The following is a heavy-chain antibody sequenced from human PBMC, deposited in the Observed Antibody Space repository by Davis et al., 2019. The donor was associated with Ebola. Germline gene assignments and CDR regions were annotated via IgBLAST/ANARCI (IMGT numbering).Heavy chain of an antibody. Sequence: GGSLRLSCKGSGYSFTSYWIGWVRQMPGKGLEWMGIIYPGDSDTRYSPSFQGQVTISADKSISTAYLQWSSLKASDTAMYYCASPGGYCSSTSCYGTWGQGTLVTVSS. CDR3: ASPGGYCSSTSCYGT. CDR2: IYPGDSDT. J-gene: IGHJ5*02. CDR1: GYSFTSYW. V-gene: IGHV5-51*03. D-gene: IGHD2-2*01.